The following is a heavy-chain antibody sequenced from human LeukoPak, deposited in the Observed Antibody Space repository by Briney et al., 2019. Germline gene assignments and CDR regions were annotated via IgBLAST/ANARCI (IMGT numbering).Heavy chain of an antibody. CDR1: GGSISSGSYY. J-gene: IGHJ4*02. CDR2: IYYSGST. D-gene: IGHD6-19*01. V-gene: IGHV4-61*01. CDR3: ARGSSSGWYYFDY. Sequence: SETLSLTCTVSGGSISSGSYYWSWIRQPPGKGLEWIGYIYYSGSTNYNPSLKSRVTISVDTSKNQFSLKLSSVTAADTAVYYCARGSSSGWYYFDYWGQGTLVTVSS.